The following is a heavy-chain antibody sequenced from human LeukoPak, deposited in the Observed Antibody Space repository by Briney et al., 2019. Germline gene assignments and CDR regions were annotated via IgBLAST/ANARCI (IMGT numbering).Heavy chain of an antibody. V-gene: IGHV1-2*02. Sequence: ASVKVSCKASGYTFTGYYMHWVRQAPGQGLEWMGWINPNSGGTNYAQKFQGRVTMTRDTSISTAYMELSRLRSDDTAVYYCAKTTLTTFVRTGWYFDLWGRGTLVTVSS. J-gene: IGHJ2*01. D-gene: IGHD4-17*01. CDR3: AKTTLTTFVRTGWYFDL. CDR2: INPNSGGT. CDR1: GYTFTGYY.